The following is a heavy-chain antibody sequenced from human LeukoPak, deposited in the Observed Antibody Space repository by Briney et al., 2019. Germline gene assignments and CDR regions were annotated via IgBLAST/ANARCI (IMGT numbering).Heavy chain of an antibody. J-gene: IGHJ4*02. CDR1: GFTFSSYS. D-gene: IGHD3-22*01. CDR2: ISSSSSYI. Sequence: GGSLRLSCAASGFTFSSYSMNWVRQAPGKGLEWVSSISSSSSYIYYADSVKGRFTISRDNAKNSLYLQMNSLRAEDTAVYYCARDHENYYDSSGYSNPDYWGQGTLVTVSS. V-gene: IGHV3-21*01. CDR3: ARDHENYYDSSGYSNPDY.